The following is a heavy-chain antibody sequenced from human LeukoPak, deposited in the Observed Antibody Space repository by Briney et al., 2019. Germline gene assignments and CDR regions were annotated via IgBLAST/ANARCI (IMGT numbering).Heavy chain of an antibody. J-gene: IGHJ3*02. CDR2: ISAYNGNT. Sequence: GASVKVSCKASGYTFTSYGISWVRQAPGQGLEWMGWISAYNGNTNYAQKLQGRVTMTTDTSTSTAYMELRSLRSDDTAVYYCARDGYCTNGVCSSDAFDIWGQGTTVTVSS. CDR3: ARDGYCTNGVCSSDAFDI. V-gene: IGHV1-18*01. D-gene: IGHD2-8*01. CDR1: GYTFTSYG.